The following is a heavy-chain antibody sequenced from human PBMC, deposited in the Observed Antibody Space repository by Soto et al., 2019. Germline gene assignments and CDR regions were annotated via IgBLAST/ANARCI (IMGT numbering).Heavy chain of an antibody. V-gene: IGHV1-8*01. CDR2: MNPNSGNT. D-gene: IGHD3-10*01. J-gene: IGHJ1*01. Sequence: ASVKVSCKASGYTFTSYDINWVRQATGQGLEWMGWMNPNSGNTGYAQKLQGRVTMTRNTSISTAYMELSSLRSEDTAVYYCASAAMVRGVIINPAEYFQHWGQGTLVTVSS. CDR3: ASAAMVRGVIINPAEYFQH. CDR1: GYTFTSYD.